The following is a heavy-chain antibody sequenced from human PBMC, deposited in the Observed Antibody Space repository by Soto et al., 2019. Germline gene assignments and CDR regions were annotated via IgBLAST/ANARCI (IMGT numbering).Heavy chain of an antibody. Sequence: SETLSLTCAVYGGSFSGYYWTWIRQPPGTGLEWIGEINHSGSTNYNPSLKSRVTISVDTSKNQFSLKLTSVTAADTAVYYCARETYGDYVGYFDPWGQGIQVTVSS. CDR3: ARETYGDYVGYFDP. V-gene: IGHV4-34*01. D-gene: IGHD4-17*01. J-gene: IGHJ5*02. CDR2: INHSGST. CDR1: GGSFSGYY.